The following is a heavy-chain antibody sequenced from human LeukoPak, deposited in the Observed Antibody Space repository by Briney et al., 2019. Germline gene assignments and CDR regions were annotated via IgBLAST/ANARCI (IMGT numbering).Heavy chain of an antibody. CDR2: IRYDGINK. J-gene: IGHJ4*02. Sequence: EPGGSLRLSCAASGFTVSSYGMHWVRQAPGKWLEWVAFIRYDGINKYYADSVKGRFTISRDNSKNTLYLQMNSLRAEDTAVYYCATYPRANAYWGQGTLVTVSS. CDR3: ATYPRANAY. V-gene: IGHV3-30*02. CDR1: GFTVSSYG.